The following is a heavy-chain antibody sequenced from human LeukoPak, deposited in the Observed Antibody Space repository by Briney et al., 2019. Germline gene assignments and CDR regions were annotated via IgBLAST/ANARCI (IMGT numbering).Heavy chain of an antibody. D-gene: IGHD5-12*01. V-gene: IGHV4-59*12. CDR2: ISYSGST. CDR3: ARALGGYSGYVSYYYYGMDV. J-gene: IGHJ6*02. CDR1: GGSISSYY. Sequence: PSETLSLTCTVSGGSISSYYWSWIRQPPGKGLEWIACISYSGSTKYNPSLKSRVTISVDTSKNQLSLKLSSVTAADTAVYYCARALGGYSGYVSYYYYGMDVWGQGTTVTVSS.